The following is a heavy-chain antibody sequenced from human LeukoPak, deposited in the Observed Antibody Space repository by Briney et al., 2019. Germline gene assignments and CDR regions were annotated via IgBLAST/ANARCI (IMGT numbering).Heavy chain of an antibody. CDR1: GYIFTSYG. D-gene: IGHD4-11*01. CDR2: ISAYNGNT. V-gene: IGHV1-18*01. Sequence: ASVKVFCKASGYIFTSYGISWVRQAPGQGLEWMGWISAYNGNTNYAQKLQGRVTMTTDTSTSTAYMELRSLRSDDTAVYYCARDHGIRIRTVFGYWGQGTLVTVSS. J-gene: IGHJ4*02. CDR3: ARDHGIRIRTVFGY.